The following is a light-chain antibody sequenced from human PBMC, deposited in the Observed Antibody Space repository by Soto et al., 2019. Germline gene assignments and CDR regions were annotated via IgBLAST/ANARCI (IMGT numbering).Light chain of an antibody. J-gene: IGKJ2*01. Sequence: DIVMTQSPDSLAVSLGERATINCKSSQSVLYSSNNKNYLAWYQQKPGQPPKLLIYWASTRESGVPDRFSGSGSGTDFTLTISSLQAEDVAVYLCQQYYATPPYTFGQGTKVEIK. CDR2: WAS. V-gene: IGKV4-1*01. CDR1: QSVLYSSNNKNY. CDR3: QQYYATPPYT.